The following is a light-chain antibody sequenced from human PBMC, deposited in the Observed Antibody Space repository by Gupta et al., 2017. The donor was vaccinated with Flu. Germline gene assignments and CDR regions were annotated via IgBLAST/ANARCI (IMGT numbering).Light chain of an antibody. CDR2: DAS. V-gene: IGKV3-11*01. Sequence: LSLSAGERVTLSCRASQSVRDYLAWYHQRPGQSPRLLIYDASNRATDVPARFNASGSETDFTLTISGLEPDDSGIYYCQQRNNWPLTFGGGTKVELK. CDR1: QSVRDY. J-gene: IGKJ4*01. CDR3: QQRNNWPLT.